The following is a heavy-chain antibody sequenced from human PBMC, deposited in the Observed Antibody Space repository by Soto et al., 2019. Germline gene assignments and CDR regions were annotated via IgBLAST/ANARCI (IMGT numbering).Heavy chain of an antibody. CDR1: GFTFSNYW. CDR2: IKQDGSEK. J-gene: IGHJ6*02. V-gene: IGHV3-7*01. Sequence: PGGSLRLSCAASGFTFSNYWMNWVRQAPGKGLEWVANIKQDGSEKYFVDSVKGRITISRDNAKNSLYLQMNSLRAEDTAVYYCARDLGRTAAGYYYYYAMDVWGQGTTVTVSS. CDR3: ARDLGRTAAGYYYYYAMDV. D-gene: IGHD2-2*01.